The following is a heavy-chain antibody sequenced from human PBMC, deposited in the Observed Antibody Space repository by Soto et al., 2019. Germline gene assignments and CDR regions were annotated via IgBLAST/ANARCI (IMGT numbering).Heavy chain of an antibody. CDR1: GFTFSSYA. J-gene: IGHJ4*02. D-gene: IGHD7-27*01. CDR3: AKDPSPDWGSDY. Sequence: EVQLLESGGGLVQPGGSLRLSCAASGFTFSSYAMSWVRQAPGKGLEWVSGFSGSGGNTYYADYVKGRFTISRDNSKNTLYLQMNSLRAEDTAVYYCAKDPSPDWGSDYWGQGTLVTVSS. V-gene: IGHV3-23*01. CDR2: FSGSGGNT.